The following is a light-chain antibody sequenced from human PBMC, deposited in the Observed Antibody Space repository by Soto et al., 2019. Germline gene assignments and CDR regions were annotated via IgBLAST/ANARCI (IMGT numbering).Light chain of an antibody. V-gene: IGLV2-11*01. CDR1: TNY. CDR3: CSFEGSYTSYF. CDR2: DVN. J-gene: IGLJ1*01. Sequence: QSALTQPRSVSGSPGQSVTISCTGTTNYASWYQQHPGKAPKLMIYDVNKRPSGVPDRFSGSKSGNTASLTISGLQAEDEADYYCCSFEGSYTSYFFGTGTKVTVL.